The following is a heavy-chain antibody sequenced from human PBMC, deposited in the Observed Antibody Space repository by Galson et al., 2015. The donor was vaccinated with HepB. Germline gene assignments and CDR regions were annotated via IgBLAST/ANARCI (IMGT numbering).Heavy chain of an antibody. CDR3: ARGVEMATIGDAFDI. CDR2: IIPIFGTA. V-gene: IGHV1-69*13. J-gene: IGHJ3*02. CDR1: GYTFTGYY. D-gene: IGHD5-24*01. Sequence: SVKVSCKASGYTFTGYYMHWVRQAPGQGLEWMGGIIPIFGTANYAQKFQGRITITADESTSTAYMELSSLRSEDTAVYYCARGVEMATIGDAFDIWGQGTMVTVSS.